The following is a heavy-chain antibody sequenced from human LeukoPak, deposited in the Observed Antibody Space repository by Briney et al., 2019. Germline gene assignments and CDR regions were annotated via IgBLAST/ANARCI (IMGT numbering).Heavy chain of an antibody. CDR3: TTDRYYDNSELQFQH. D-gene: IGHD3-22*01. J-gene: IGHJ1*01. CDR2: IKRETDGGTI. Sequence: GGFLRLSCAASGFTLNNAWMSWVRQAPGKGLEWLGRIKRETDGGTIDYAAPVKSRFTISRDDSRNTLYLQMDSLKIEDTAVYYCTTDRYYDNSELQFQHWGQGTLVTVSS. CDR1: GFTLNNAW. V-gene: IGHV3-15*01.